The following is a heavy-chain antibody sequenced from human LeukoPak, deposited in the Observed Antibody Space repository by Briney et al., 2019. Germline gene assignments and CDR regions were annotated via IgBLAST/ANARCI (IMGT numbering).Heavy chain of an antibody. CDR3: ARVTGGRYCSTTSCYMRGWFDP. CDR1: GGTFSSYA. J-gene: IGHJ5*02. V-gene: IGHV1-69*13. Sequence: SVKVSCKASGGTFSSYAISWVRQAPGQGLEWMGGIIPVFGTSNYAQKFQGRVTITADESTRTAYMELCSLRSEDTAVYYCARVTGGRYCSTTSCYMRGWFDPWGQGALVTVSS. D-gene: IGHD2-2*02. CDR2: IIPVFGTS.